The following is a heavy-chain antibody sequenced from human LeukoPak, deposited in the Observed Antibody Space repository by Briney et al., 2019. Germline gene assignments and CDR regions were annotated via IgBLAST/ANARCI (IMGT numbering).Heavy chain of an antibody. CDR1: GFTFSTFG. CDR3: SRARKATYEIEV. D-gene: IGHD1-14*01. J-gene: IGHJ6*02. Sequence: GGSLRLSCAASGFTFSTFGMHWVRQAPGKRLEWVAIIWYEGTNKYYADSVKGRFTVSRDSSKNTLYLQMNSLRAEDTAVHYCSRARKATYEIEVWGQGTTVTVSS. CDR2: IWYEGTNK. V-gene: IGHV3-33*01.